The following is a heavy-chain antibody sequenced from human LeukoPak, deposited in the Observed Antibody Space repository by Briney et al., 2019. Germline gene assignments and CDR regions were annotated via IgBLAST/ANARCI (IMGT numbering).Heavy chain of an antibody. J-gene: IGHJ5*02. CDR3: ARATVTTIFNWSDP. CDR2: MNPNSGNT. V-gene: IGHV1-8*01. CDR1: GYTFTSYD. Sequence: GASVKVSCKASGYTFTSYDINWGRQATGQGLELMGWMNPNSGNTGYAQKFQGKGTITRNTAISTAYMELSSLRSEDTAVYYCARATVTTIFNWSDPWGQGTLVTVSS. D-gene: IGHD4-17*01.